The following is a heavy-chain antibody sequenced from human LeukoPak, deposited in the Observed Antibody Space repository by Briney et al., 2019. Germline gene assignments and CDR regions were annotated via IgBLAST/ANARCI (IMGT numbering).Heavy chain of an antibody. CDR3: AKPPVQYDSSIFFDY. D-gene: IGHD3-22*01. CDR1: GFTFSSYA. Sequence: GGSLRLSCAASGFTFSSYAMSWVRQAPGKGLEWVSAISGSGGSTYYADSVKGRFTISRDNSKNTLHLQMNSLRAEDTAVYYCAKPPVQYDSSIFFDYWGQGTLVTVSS. J-gene: IGHJ4*02. V-gene: IGHV3-23*01. CDR2: ISGSGGST.